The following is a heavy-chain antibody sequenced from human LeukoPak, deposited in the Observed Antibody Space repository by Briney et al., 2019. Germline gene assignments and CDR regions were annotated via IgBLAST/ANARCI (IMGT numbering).Heavy chain of an antibody. CDR3: ASPKVSGSNYYYYGMDV. D-gene: IGHD2-21*01. J-gene: IGHJ6*02. V-gene: IGHV1-2*02. CDR1: GYTFTGYY. Sequence: ASVKVSCKASGYTFTGYYMHWVRQAPGQGLEWMGWINPNSGGTNYAQKFQGRVTMTRDTSISTAYMELSRLRSDDTAVYYCASPKVSGSNYYYYGMDVWGQGTTVTVSS. CDR2: INPNSGGT.